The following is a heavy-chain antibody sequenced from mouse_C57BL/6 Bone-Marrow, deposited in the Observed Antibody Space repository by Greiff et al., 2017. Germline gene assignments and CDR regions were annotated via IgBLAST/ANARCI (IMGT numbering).Heavy chain of an antibody. V-gene: IGHV1-54*01. CDR1: GYAFTNYL. J-gene: IGHJ4*01. Sequence: VKLQESGAELVRPGTSVRVSCKASGYAFTNYLIEWVKQRPGQGLEWIGVINPGSGGTNYNEKFKGKATLTADKSSSTAYIKLSSLTSEDTAVYYCARTGDYYKKNYDMDYWGKGTSVTVSS. CDR3: ARTGDYYKKNYDMDY. D-gene: IGHD1-1*01. CDR2: INPGSGGT.